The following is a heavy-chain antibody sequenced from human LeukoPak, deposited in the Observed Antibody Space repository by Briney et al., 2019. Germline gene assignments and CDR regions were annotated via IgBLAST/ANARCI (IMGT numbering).Heavy chain of an antibody. CDR3: ARDPYSGGPHQP. CDR1: GFTFSSYS. D-gene: IGHD1-26*01. V-gene: IGHV3-21*01. Sequence: PGGSLRLSCAASGFTFSSYSMNWVRQAPGKGLEWVSSISSSSSYIYYADSVKGRFTISRDNAKNSLYLQMNSLRAEDTAVYYCARDPYSGGPHQPWGQGTLVTVSS. CDR2: ISSSSSYI. J-gene: IGHJ5*02.